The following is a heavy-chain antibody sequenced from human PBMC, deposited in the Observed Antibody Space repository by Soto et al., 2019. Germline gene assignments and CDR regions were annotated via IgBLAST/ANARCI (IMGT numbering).Heavy chain of an antibody. CDR2: IYYSGST. Sequence: QVQLQESGPGLVKPSETLSLTCTVSGGSISSYYWSWIRQPPGKGLEWIGYIYYSGSTNYNPSLKSRVTISVDTSKNQFSLKLSSVTAADTAVYYCARGITTVTTWFDPWGRGTLVTVSS. CDR3: ARGITTVTTWFDP. V-gene: IGHV4-59*01. D-gene: IGHD4-17*01. J-gene: IGHJ5*02. CDR1: GGSISSYY.